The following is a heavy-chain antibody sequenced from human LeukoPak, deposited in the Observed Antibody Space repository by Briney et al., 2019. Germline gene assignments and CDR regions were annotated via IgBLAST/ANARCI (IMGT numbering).Heavy chain of an antibody. J-gene: IGHJ4*02. CDR1: GYTFTSYD. D-gene: IGHD2-2*01. CDR2: MNPNSGNT. CDR3: ARDWALVPAAYYYFDY. V-gene: IGHV1-8*01. Sequence: AASVKVSCKASGYTFTSYDINWVRQATGQGLEWMGWMNPNSGNTGYAQKFQGRVTMTRDTSTSTAYMELSSLRSEDTAVYYRARDWALVPAAYYYFDYWGQGTLVTVSS.